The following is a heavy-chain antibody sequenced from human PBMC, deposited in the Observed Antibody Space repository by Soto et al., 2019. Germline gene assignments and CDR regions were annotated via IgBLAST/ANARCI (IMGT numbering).Heavy chain of an antibody. Sequence: QITLRESGPTLVQPTQTLTLTCTLSGVSLSTSGEGVGWIRQPPGKALEWLALIYWDDDKRFSPSLKSRLAITRDISKKQVVMTMTDMAPEDTAIYYCAHRQRTVVVGAPFDLWGQGSQVTVSS. CDR2: IYWDDDK. CDR1: GVSLSTSGEG. CDR3: AHRQRTVVVGAPFDL. V-gene: IGHV2-5*02. J-gene: IGHJ4*02. D-gene: IGHD2-15*01.